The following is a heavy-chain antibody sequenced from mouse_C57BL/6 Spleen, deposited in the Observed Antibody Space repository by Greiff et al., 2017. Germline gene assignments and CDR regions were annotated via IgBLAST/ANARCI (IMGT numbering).Heavy chain of an antibody. CDR2: IYPGNSDT. D-gene: IGHD1-1*01. CDR3: TRDYGSRQGFDY. CDR1: GYTFTSYW. Sequence: EVQLQQSGTVLARPGASVKMSCKTSGYTFTSYWMHWVKQRPGQGLEWIGAIYPGNSDTSYNQKFKGKAKLTAVTSASTAYMELSSLTNEDSAVYYGTRDYGSRQGFDYWGQGTTLTVSS. V-gene: IGHV1-5*01. J-gene: IGHJ2*01.